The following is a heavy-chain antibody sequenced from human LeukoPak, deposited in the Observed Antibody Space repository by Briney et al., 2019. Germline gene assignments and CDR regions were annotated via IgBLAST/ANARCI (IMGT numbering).Heavy chain of an antibody. CDR2: IRKMGGFGGTT. CDR1: EFTFGDYA. J-gene: IGHJ6*02. V-gene: IGHV3-49*04. D-gene: IGHD5-12*01. Sequence: PGGSLRLSCTTSEFTFGDYALSCVRQAPGKGLERVGLIRKMGGFGGTTEYAASVGGRFSISRDDSKSIAYLQMNSLQTEDTAVYYCTRAGIVATIGYGMDVWGQGTTVIVSS. CDR3: TRAGIVATIGYGMDV.